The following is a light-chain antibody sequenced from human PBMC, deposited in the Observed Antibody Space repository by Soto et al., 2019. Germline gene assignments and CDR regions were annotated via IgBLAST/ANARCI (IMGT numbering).Light chain of an antibody. CDR1: QNVKYF. V-gene: IGKV3-11*01. J-gene: IGKJ5*01. Sequence: EIVLTQSPATLSLSTGERATLSCRARQNVKYFLAWYQQKPGQAPRLLIYDTSNRATGIPARFSGTGSGTYFTLTFSSLEPEDFAVYYCHQRSNWPPITFGQGTRLEIK. CDR2: DTS. CDR3: HQRSNWPPIT.